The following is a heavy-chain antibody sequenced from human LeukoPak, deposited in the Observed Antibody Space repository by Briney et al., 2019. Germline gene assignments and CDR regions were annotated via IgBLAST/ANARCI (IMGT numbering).Heavy chain of an antibody. CDR3: AKNVVGTTD. V-gene: IGHV3-23*01. D-gene: IGHD1-26*01. J-gene: IGHJ1*01. Sequence: GSVRLSCAASGFPFSSYAMSWVRQAPGRGLEWVSGIHNSGANTYYADPVKGRFTISRDNSKNTLFLQMSSLRAEDTAVYYCAKNVVGTTDWGQGT. CDR1: GFPFSSYA. CDR2: IHNSGANT.